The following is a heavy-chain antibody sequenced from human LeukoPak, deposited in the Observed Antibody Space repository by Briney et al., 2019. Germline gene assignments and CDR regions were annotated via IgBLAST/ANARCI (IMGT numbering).Heavy chain of an antibody. CDR1: GYTFTAYY. D-gene: IGHD1-26*01. CDR3: ARDVGIVGALDI. J-gene: IGHJ3*02. CDR2: INPNSGVT. V-gene: IGHV1-2*02. Sequence: ASVKVSCMASGYTFTAYYIYWVRQAPGQGLAWVGWINPNSGVTNYAQKFQGRVTMTRDTSISTAYMELSRLRSDDTAVYYCARDVGIVGALDIWGQGTRVTVSS.